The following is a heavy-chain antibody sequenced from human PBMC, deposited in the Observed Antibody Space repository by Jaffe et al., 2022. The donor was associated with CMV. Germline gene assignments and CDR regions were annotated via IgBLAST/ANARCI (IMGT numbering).Heavy chain of an antibody. CDR1: GFTFSSYE. CDR2: ISSSGSTI. D-gene: IGHD3-9*01. V-gene: IGHV3-48*03. J-gene: IGHJ4*02. CDR3: ARVPRYYDILTGHRGFFFDY. Sequence: EVQLVESGGGLVQPGGSLRLSCAASGFTFSSYEMNWVRQAPGKGLEWVSYISSSGSTIYYADSVKGRFTISRDNAKNSLYLQMNSLRAEDTAVYYCARVPRYYDILTGHRGFFFDYWGQGTLVTVSS.